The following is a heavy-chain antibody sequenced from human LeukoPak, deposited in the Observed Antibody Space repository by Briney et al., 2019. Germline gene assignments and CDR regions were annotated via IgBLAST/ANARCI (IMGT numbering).Heavy chain of an antibody. CDR3: ARDRHYFGSGNYYYYSYMDV. Sequence: GGSLRLSCVASGFTFSSYAMQWVRQAPGKGLEWVAVISYDGSNKYYADSVKGRFTISRDNSKNTLYLQLDSLRPEDTAVYYCARDRHYFGSGNYYYYSYMDVWGKGTTVTVSS. J-gene: IGHJ6*03. CDR1: GFTFSSYA. D-gene: IGHD3-10*01. CDR2: ISYDGSNK. V-gene: IGHV3-30*01.